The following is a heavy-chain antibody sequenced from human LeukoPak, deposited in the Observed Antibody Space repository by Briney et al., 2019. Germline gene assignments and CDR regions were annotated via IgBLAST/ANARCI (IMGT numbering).Heavy chain of an antibody. CDR2: ISYDGRDK. CDR1: GFTFSIYA. V-gene: IGHV3-30*04. D-gene: IGHD3-9*01. Sequence: PGGSLRLSCAASGFTFSIYAMHWVRQAPGKGLEWVADISYDGRDKYCPDSTKGPLTLSRDNSTNTLYLQMNSLRPEDTAVYYCARDGRATGYSRYYDMDVWGNGTTVTVSS. CDR3: ARDGRATGYSRYYDMDV. J-gene: IGHJ6*03.